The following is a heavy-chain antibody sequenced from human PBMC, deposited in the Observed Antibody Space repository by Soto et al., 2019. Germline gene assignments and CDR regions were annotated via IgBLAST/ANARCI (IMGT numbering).Heavy chain of an antibody. CDR1: GYTFRNFA. CDR3: VKDRSVGNFGDYFDY. J-gene: IGHJ4*02. Sequence: GGSLRLSCLGSGYTFRNFAVHWVRQAPGKGLEYVSAINNNGGTTYYADSAKGRFTISRDNSKNTLYLQMSSLRVEDTAVYYCVKDRSVGNFGDYFDYWGQGALVTVSS. CDR2: INNNGGTT. V-gene: IGHV3-64D*06. D-gene: IGHD2-15*01.